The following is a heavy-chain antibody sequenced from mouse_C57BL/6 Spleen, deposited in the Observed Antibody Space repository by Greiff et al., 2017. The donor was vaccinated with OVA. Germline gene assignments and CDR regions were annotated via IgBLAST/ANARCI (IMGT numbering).Heavy chain of an antibody. Sequence: QVQLQQPGAELVRPGTSVKLSCKASGYTYTSYWMHWVKQRPGQGLEWIGVIDPSDSYTNYNLKFKGKATLTVDTSSSTAYMQLSSLTSEDSAVYYCARTGYSNYWYFDVWGTGTTVTVSS. J-gene: IGHJ1*03. CDR2: IDPSDSYT. V-gene: IGHV1-59*01. CDR3: ARTGYSNYWYFDV. D-gene: IGHD2-5*01. CDR1: GYTYTSYW.